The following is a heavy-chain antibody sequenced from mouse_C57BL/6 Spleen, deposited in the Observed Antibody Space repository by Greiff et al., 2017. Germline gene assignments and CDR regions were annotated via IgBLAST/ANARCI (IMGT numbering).Heavy chain of an antibody. CDR1: GYAFTGSW. V-gene: IGHV1-82*01. D-gene: IGHD1-1*02. CDR2: IYPGDGGT. CDR3: ARGKGGMDY. Sequence: QVQLQQSGPELVKPGASVKISCKASGYAFTGSWMNWVKQRPGKGLEWIGRIYPGDGGTNYNGKFKGKATLTADTSSSTAYMQLSSLTSEDSAVYFGARGKGGMDYWGQGTTVTVSS. J-gene: IGHJ4*01.